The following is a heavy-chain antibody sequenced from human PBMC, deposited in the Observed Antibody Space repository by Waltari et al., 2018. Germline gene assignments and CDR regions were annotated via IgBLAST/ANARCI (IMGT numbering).Heavy chain of an antibody. D-gene: IGHD3-22*01. Sequence: QVLLVESGGGVVQSGTSLRLSCAASGFPFSNYGMFWVRQAPGKGLWWVAGTSNDGTTHYVLDSVNGRFTISRDNSKNTVYLEMNSLRAEDTTVYYCAKNQTHRKTIGLYYNTLNVWGQGTTVIVSS. V-gene: IGHV3-30*18. J-gene: IGHJ6*02. CDR1: GFPFSNYG. CDR3: AKNQTHRKTIGLYYNTLNV. CDR2: TSNDGTTH.